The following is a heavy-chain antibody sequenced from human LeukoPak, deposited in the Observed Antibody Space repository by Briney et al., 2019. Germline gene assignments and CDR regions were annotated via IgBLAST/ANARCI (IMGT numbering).Heavy chain of an antibody. J-gene: IGHJ4*02. CDR2: IRYDGNNK. CDR3: AKDVMRSGWHKEYYFDY. CDR1: GFTFSSYG. D-gene: IGHD6-19*01. Sequence: GGSLRLSCAASGFTFSSYGMHWVRQAPGKGLEWVSFIRYDGNNKYYADSVKGRFTISRDNPKKTLFLQMNSLRGDETAVYYCAKDVMRSGWHKEYYFDYWGQGTLVTLSS. V-gene: IGHV3-30*02.